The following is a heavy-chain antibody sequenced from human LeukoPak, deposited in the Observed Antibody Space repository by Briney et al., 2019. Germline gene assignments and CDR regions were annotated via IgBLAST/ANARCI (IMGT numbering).Heavy chain of an antibody. Sequence: GGSLRLSCAASGFTVSSNYMSWVRQAPGKGLEWVSSISSSSSYIYYADSVKGRFTISRDNAKNSLYLQMNSLRAEDTAVYYCAREGDSRELDYWGQGTLVTVSS. J-gene: IGHJ4*02. CDR1: GFTVSSNY. CDR3: AREGDSRELDY. V-gene: IGHV3-21*01. CDR2: ISSSSSYI. D-gene: IGHD6-13*01.